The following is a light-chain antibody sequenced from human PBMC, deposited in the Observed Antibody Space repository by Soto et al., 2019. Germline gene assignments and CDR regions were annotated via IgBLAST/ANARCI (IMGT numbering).Light chain of an antibody. V-gene: IGLV2-8*01. CDR2: EVN. Sequence: SVLTQPPSASGSPGQSVTISCTGTSSDVGAYTYVSWYQQHPGKAPKLMIYEVNKRPSGVPDRFSGSKSGNTASLTVSGLQAEDEADYYCSSYAGSSNVFGTGTKVTVL. CDR3: SSYAGSSNV. CDR1: SSDVGAYTY. J-gene: IGLJ1*01.